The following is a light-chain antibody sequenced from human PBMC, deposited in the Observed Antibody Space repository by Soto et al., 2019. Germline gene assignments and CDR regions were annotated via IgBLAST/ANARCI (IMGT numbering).Light chain of an antibody. CDR2: KAS. V-gene: IGKV1-5*03. Sequence: DIQMNQSPSTLSSSLGDRAGITCRASQTISSWLAWYQQKPGKAPKLLXYKASTLKSGVPSRFSGSGSGTEFTLTISSLQPDDFAVYYCQQRSNWPPITFGQGTRLEIK. J-gene: IGKJ5*01. CDR3: QQRSNWPPIT. CDR1: QTISSW.